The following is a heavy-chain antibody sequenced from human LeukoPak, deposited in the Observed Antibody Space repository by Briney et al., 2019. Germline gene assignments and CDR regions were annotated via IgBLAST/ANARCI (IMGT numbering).Heavy chain of an antibody. J-gene: IGHJ4*02. Sequence: GGSLRLSCAASGFTVSSNYMSWVCQAPGKGLKWVSTITTGGPNTYYADSVKGRFTVSRDDSKNTLYLQMNSLRAEDTAVYYCAKDGGLWVSAHWGDSWGRGTLVTVSS. CDR2: ITTGGPNT. CDR3: AKDGGLWVSAHWGDS. D-gene: IGHD7-27*01. CDR1: GFTVSSNY. V-gene: IGHV3-53*01.